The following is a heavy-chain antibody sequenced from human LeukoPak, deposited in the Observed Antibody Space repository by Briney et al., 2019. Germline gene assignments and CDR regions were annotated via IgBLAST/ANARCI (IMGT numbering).Heavy chain of an antibody. V-gene: IGHV3-64*01. D-gene: IGHD5-18*01. CDR2: ISSNGGST. Sequence: PGGSLRLSCAASGFTFSSYAMHWVRQAPGKGLEYVSAISSNGGSTYYANSVKGRFTISRDNSKNTLYLQMNSLRAEDTAVYYCAKEGWIQLWLNYFDYWGLGTLVTVSS. CDR3: AKEGWIQLWLNYFDY. J-gene: IGHJ4*02. CDR1: GFTFSSYA.